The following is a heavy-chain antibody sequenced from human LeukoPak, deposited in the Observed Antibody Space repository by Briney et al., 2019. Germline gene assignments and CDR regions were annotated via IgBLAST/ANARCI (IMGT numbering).Heavy chain of an antibody. CDR2: ISYSGST. V-gene: IGHV4-61*08. J-gene: IGHJ4*02. CDR1: GGSISSGGYY. CDR3: ARGNAN. Sequence: SETLSLTCAVSGGSISSGGYYWSWIRQPPGKGLEWIGYISYSGSTNYNPSLKSRVTISLDTSKNQFFLKLSSVTAADTALYYCARGNANWGQGTLVTVSS.